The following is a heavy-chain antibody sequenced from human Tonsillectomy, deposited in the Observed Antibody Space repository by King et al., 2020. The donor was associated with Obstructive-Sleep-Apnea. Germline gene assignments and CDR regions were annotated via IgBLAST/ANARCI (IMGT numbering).Heavy chain of an antibody. CDR1: GFTFTAYG. CDR2: ISPYNGNT. CDR3: ARDRGIAAPVGDMDV. V-gene: IGHV1-18*04. D-gene: IGHD6-13*01. Sequence: QLVQSGPEVKKPGASVKVSCKASGFTFTAYGITWVRQAPGQGLEWMGWISPYNGNTDYAQNLQGRVTVTTDTSTSTAYMELRCLISDDTAVYYCARDRGIAAPVGDMDVWGQGTTVTVSS. J-gene: IGHJ6*01.